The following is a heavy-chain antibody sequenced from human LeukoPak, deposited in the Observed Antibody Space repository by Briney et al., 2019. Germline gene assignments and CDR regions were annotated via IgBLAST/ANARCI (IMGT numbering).Heavy chain of an antibody. D-gene: IGHD3-22*01. V-gene: IGHV4-59*12. Sequence: PSETLSLTCTLSGGSISSYYWSWIRQPPGKGLEWNGYIYYSGSTNYTPSLKSRVTISVDRSKTQFSLKLSSVTAADTAVYYCARARDSSGYFDYWGRGTLVTV. CDR3: ARARDSSGYFDY. CDR2: IYYSGST. J-gene: IGHJ4*01. CDR1: GGSISSYY.